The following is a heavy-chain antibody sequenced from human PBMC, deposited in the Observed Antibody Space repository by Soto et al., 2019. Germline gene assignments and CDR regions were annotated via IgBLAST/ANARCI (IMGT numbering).Heavy chain of an antibody. V-gene: IGHV2-5*02. CDR3: AHRRRFSGSYPVAY. Sequence: QITLKESGPTLVKPTHTLTLTCTFSGFSLTTSEVGVGWIRQPPGTALEWLALIYWDDDERYNPSLENRLIITKDTSKNQVVLYMTNMDPVDTATYCGAHRRRFSGSYPVAYLGQGTLVIVSS. J-gene: IGHJ4*02. CDR1: GFSLTTSEVG. D-gene: IGHD3-10*01. CDR2: IYWDDDE.